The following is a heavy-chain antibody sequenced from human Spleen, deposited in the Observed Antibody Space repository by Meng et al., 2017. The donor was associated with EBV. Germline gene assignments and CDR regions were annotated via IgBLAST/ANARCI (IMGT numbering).Heavy chain of an antibody. V-gene: IGHV1-69*18. D-gene: IGHD2-15*01. CDR1: GGTFYTST. CDR2: IIPIFGQT. Sequence: QVQLVQSGAEVRKPXXXXXVXCMXSGGTFYTSTTTWVRQAPGQGLEWMGRIIPIFGQTNYAQKFQDRVTIAADESTNTVYMELGSLRSEDTALYYCALGENCSGGSCYSRHFDYWGQGTLVTVSS. J-gene: IGHJ4*02. CDR3: ALGENCSGGSCYSRHFDY.